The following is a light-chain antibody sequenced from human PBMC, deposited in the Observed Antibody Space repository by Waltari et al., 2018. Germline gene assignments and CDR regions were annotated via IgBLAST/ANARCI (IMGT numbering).Light chain of an antibody. V-gene: IGKV3-15*01. CDR1: QSVSSN. CDR2: GAS. J-gene: IGKJ2*01. Sequence: EVVLTQSPASLSVSPGERATLSCRASQSVSSNLAWYQQKPGQATRLLIYGASTRVTGIPARFSGSGSGTEFTLTISSLQSDDLAVYYCQQYDNWPPYTFGQGTNLTIK. CDR3: QQYDNWPPYT.